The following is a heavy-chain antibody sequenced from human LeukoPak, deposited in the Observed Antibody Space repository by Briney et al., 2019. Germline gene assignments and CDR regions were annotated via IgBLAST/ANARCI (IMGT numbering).Heavy chain of an antibody. D-gene: IGHD3-22*01. CDR1: GGSISSSSYY. V-gene: IGHV4-39*07. Sequence: SETLSLTCTVSGGSISSSSYYWGWIRQPPGKGLEWIGSIYYSGSTYYNPSLKSRVTISVDTSKNQFSLKLSSVTAADTAVCYCARATYYYDSSGYYSLFDYWGQGTLVTVSS. CDR2: IYYSGST. J-gene: IGHJ4*02. CDR3: ARATYYYDSSGYYSLFDY.